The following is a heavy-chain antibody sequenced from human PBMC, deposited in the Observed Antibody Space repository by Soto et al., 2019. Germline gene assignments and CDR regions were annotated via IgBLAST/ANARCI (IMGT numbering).Heavy chain of an antibody. J-gene: IGHJ4*02. CDR2: IYHSRGT. V-gene: IGHV4-30-2*01. Sequence: QLQLQESGSGLVKPSQTLSLTCAVSGGSISSGGYSWSWIRQPPGKGLECLGYIYHSRGTYYNPSLKSRVTITVDSSKNQFSLKLRSVTAADTAVYYCARGPPLGYWGQGTLVTVSS. CDR3: ARGPPLGY. CDR1: GGSISSGGYS.